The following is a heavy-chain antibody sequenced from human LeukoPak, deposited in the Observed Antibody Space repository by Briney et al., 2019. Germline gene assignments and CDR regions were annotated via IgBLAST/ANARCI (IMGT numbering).Heavy chain of an antibody. D-gene: IGHD1-26*01. CDR1: GFTFSSYG. V-gene: IGHV3-30*18. CDR2: ISYDGSNK. Sequence: PGRSLRLSCAASGFTFSSYGMHWVRQAPGKGLEWVAVISYDGSNKYYADSVKGRFTISRDNSKNTLYLQMNSLRAEYTAVYYCAKAGPVGEVDYWGQGTLVTVSS. J-gene: IGHJ4*02. CDR3: AKAGPVGEVDY.